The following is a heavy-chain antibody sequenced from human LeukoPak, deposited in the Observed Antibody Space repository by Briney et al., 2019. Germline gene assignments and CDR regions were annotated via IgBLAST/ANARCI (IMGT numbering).Heavy chain of an antibody. V-gene: IGHV3-33*05. CDR1: GFTFSSYG. CDR2: ISYDGSNK. CDR3: AKISRRNYGSVIGPTKGYMDV. Sequence: GGSLRLSCAASGFTFSSYGMHWVRQAPGKGLEWGADISYDGSNKYYADSVKGRFTISRDSSKNTVYLQMNSLRAEDTAVYYCAKISRRNYGSVIGPTKGYMDVWGKGTTVTVSS. D-gene: IGHD3-10*01. J-gene: IGHJ6*04.